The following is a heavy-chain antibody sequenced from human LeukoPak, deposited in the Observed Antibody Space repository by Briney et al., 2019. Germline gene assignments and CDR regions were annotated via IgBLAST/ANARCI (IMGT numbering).Heavy chain of an antibody. CDR3: ARARREHGAFDI. CDR2: IYYSGST. CDR1: GGSISSYY. J-gene: IGHJ3*02. Sequence: SETLSLTCTVSGGSISSYYWSWIRQPPGKGLEWIGYIYYSGSTNYNPSLKSRVTISIDTSKNQFSLKLSSVTAGDTAVYYCARARREHGAFDIWGQGTMVTVSS. D-gene: IGHD1/OR15-1a*01. V-gene: IGHV4-59*12.